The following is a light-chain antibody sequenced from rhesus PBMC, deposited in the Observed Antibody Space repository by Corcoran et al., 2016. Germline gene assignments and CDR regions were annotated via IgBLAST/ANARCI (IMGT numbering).Light chain of an antibody. Sequence: QAALTQPPSVSGSPGQSVTISCTGTSSDIGGYNFVSWYQQHPGKAPKLIIYDVSKRPSGVSDRFSGSKSGNTASLTISGLQAEDEADYYCSSYAGSNIFYIFGAGTRLTVL. CDR2: DVS. CDR1: SSDIGGYNF. CDR3: SSYAGSNIFYI. V-gene: IGLV2-23*01. J-gene: IGLJ1*01.